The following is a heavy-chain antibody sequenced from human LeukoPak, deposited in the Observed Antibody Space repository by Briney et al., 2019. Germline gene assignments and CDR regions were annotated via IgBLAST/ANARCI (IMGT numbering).Heavy chain of an antibody. Sequence: GGSLRLSCAASGYTFSTYSMNWVRLAPGRGLEWVSFILSSSSYIYYADSVKGRFTTSRDNSKNTLYLQMNSLRAEDTAVYYCARGPDYGDYFDYWGQGTLVTVSS. J-gene: IGHJ4*02. CDR1: GYTFSTYS. V-gene: IGHV3-21*01. CDR3: ARGPDYGDYFDY. D-gene: IGHD4-17*01. CDR2: ILSSSSYI.